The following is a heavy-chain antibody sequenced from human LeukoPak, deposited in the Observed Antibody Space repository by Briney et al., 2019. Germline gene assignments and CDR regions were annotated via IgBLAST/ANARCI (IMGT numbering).Heavy chain of an antibody. CDR2: INPNSGGT. Sequence: ASVKVSCKASGGTFSSYAISWVRQAPGQGLEWMGWINPNSGGTNYAQKFQGRVTMTRDTSISTAYMELSRLRSDDTAVYYCARNGGYCSGGSCASLVYYYMDVWGKGTTVTVSS. J-gene: IGHJ6*03. V-gene: IGHV1-2*02. D-gene: IGHD2-15*01. CDR1: GGTFSSYA. CDR3: ARNGGYCSGGSCASLVYYYMDV.